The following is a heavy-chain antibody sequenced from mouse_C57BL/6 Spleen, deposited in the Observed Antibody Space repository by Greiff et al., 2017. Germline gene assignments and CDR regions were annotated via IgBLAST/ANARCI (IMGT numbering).Heavy chain of an antibody. Sequence: VQLQQPGAELVKPGASVKLSCKASGYTFTSYWMHWVKQRPGQGLEWIGMIHPNSGSTNYNEKFKSKATLTVDKSSSTAYMQLSSLTSEDSAVYYCARAGYDEGFAYWGQGTLVTVSA. CDR2: IHPNSGST. J-gene: IGHJ3*01. CDR1: GYTFTSYW. D-gene: IGHD2-14*01. CDR3: ARAGYDEGFAY. V-gene: IGHV1-64*01.